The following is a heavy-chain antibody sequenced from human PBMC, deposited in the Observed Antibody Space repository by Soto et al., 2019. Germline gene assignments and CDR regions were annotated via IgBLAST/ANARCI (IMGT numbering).Heavy chain of an antibody. D-gene: IGHD6-13*01. CDR2: ISSSSSYI. V-gene: IGHV3-21*01. CDR3: ARDRPPRYSSRWVREYGMDV. CDR1: GFTFSSYS. Sequence: PGGSLRLSCAASGFTFSSYSMNWVRQAPGKGLEWVSSISSSSSYIYYADSVKGRFAISRDNAKNSLYLQMNSLRAEDTAVYYCARDRPPRYSSRWVREYGMDVRAQRTTVTFSS. J-gene: IGHJ6*02.